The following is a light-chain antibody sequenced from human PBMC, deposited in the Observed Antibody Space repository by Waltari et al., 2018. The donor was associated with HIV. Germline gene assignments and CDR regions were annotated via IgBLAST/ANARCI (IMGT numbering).Light chain of an antibody. CDR3: QQTYSAPHT. CDR2: GAS. Sequence: DIQVTQSPSSLSVSVGDRVTITCRASQTIKRNFNWYQQTPGKAPKLLIFGASTLQSGVPSRFSGSGSETDFILTVFSLQPEDFATYYCQQTYSAPHTFGQGTRLEIK. CDR1: QTIKRN. J-gene: IGKJ5*01. V-gene: IGKV1-39*01.